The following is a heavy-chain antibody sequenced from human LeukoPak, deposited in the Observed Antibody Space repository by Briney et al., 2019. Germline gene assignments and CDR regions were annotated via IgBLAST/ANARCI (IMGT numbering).Heavy chain of an antibody. D-gene: IGHD3-22*01. Sequence: RTGGSLRLSCTASGFAFDEHGMSWVRQVPGKGLEWVSGINWSGGSTGYADPLRGRFTISKDKSKNTMFLQASNLRAGDTALYFCAKPLYPDEGGYYSGSYYFDYWGQGTLITVSS. CDR3: AKPLYPDEGGYYSGSYYFDY. CDR2: INWSGGST. V-gene: IGHV3-20*04. J-gene: IGHJ4*02. CDR1: GFAFDEHG.